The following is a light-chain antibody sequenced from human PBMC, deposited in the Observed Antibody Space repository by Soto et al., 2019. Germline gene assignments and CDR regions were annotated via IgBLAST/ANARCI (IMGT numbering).Light chain of an antibody. CDR2: GAS. V-gene: IGKV3D-15*01. CDR1: QSVSSD. CDR3: QQYNNWPPWT. J-gene: IGKJ1*01. Sequence: EIVLTQSPATLSLSPGERATLSCRASQSVSSDLAWYHQKPGQAPSLLIYGASSRATGIPDRFSGSGSGTEFTLTISSLQSEDFAVYYCQQYNNWPPWTFGQGTKVDIK.